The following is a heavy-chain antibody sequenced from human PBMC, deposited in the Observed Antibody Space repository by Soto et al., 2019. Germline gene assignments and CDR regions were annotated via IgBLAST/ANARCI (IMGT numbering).Heavy chain of an antibody. CDR3: ASLGVGDWANYYYYYGMDV. D-gene: IGHD2-21*02. Sequence: GGSLRLSCAASGFTFDGYAMTWVRHAPGKGLEWVSAVTANGGSTYSADSVKGRFTISRDNSKNTLFLQMNSLRAEDTAVYYCASLGVGDWANYYYYYGMDVWGQGTTVTVSS. V-gene: IGHV3-23*01. CDR1: GFTFDGYA. J-gene: IGHJ6*02. CDR2: VTANGGST.